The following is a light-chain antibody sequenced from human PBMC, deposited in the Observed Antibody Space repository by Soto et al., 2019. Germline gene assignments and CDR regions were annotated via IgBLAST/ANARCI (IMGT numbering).Light chain of an antibody. CDR2: DAS. CDR1: QSISGY. J-gene: IGKJ4*01. CDR3: QQRSNWPST. Sequence: EIVLTQSPATLSLSPGNRATLSCRASQSISGYLAWYQQKRGQAPRLLIYDASNRATGIPARFSGSGSGTDFTLTITSLEPEDFAVYYCQQRSNWPSTFGGGTKVEIK. V-gene: IGKV3-11*01.